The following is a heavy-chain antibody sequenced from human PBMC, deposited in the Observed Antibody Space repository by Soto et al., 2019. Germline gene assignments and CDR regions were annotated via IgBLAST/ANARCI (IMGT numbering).Heavy chain of an antibody. V-gene: IGHV4-34*01. CDR1: GGSFSGYY. D-gene: IGHD2-2*01. J-gene: IGHJ5*02. CDR2: INHSGST. Sequence: QVQLQQWGAGLLKPSETLSLTCAVYGGSFSGYYWSWIRQPPGKGLEWIGEINHSGSTNYNPSLKSRVTISVDTSKNQFTLKLSSVTAADPAVYYCARVLVVPTLTWFDTWGQGTLVTVSS. CDR3: ARVLVVPTLTWFDT.